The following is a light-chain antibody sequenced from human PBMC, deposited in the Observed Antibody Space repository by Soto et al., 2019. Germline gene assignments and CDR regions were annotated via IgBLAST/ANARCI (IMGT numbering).Light chain of an antibody. CDR1: SSDVGGYNY. CDR2: DVS. V-gene: IGLV2-14*01. Sequence: QSALTQPASVSGSPLQSIAISFTGTSSDVGGYNYVSWYQQHPGKAPKLMVYDVSNRPSGVSNRFSGSKSGNTASLTISGLQAEDEADYYCSSYTSSSTYVFGTGTRSPS. CDR3: SSYTSSSTYV. J-gene: IGLJ1*01.